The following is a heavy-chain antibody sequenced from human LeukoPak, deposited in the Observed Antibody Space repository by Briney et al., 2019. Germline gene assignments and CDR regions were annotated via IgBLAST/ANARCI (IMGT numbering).Heavy chain of an antibody. Sequence: PGGSLRLSCAASGFTFSSCAMHWVRQAPGKGLEWVAFISFEGSRKYYADSVKGRITISRDNSKNALYLQMNSLRGEDTAVYYCAKDPTDKWVFASWGQEPLATVSS. CDR3: AKDPTDKWVFAS. D-gene: IGHD1-26*01. CDR1: GFTFSSCA. V-gene: IGHV3-30*18. CDR2: ISFEGSRK. J-gene: IGHJ4*02.